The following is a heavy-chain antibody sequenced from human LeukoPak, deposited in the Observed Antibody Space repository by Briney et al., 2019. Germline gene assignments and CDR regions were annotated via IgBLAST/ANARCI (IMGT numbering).Heavy chain of an antibody. CDR3: AKHPLAAAGNFDY. V-gene: IGHV3-23*01. CDR1: GFTFSSYW. Sequence: GGSLRLSCAASGFTFSSYWMNWVRQAPGKGLEWVSAISGSGGSTYYADSVKGRFTISRDNSKNTLYLQMNSLRAEDTAVYYCAKHPLAAAGNFDYWGQGTLVTVSS. D-gene: IGHD6-13*01. J-gene: IGHJ4*02. CDR2: ISGSGGST.